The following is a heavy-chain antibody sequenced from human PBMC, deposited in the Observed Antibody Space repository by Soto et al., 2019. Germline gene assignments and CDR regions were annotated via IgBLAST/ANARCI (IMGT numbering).Heavy chain of an antibody. J-gene: IGHJ4*02. CDR3: ARGGHVVVVTAAFAY. Sequence: ASVKVSCKASGYTFTSYAMHWVRQAPGQRLEWMGTINPSGGHTTYSQKFLGRVTMTRDSSTSTLYMELTSLRFEDTAVYYCARGGHVVVVTAAFAYWGQGTLVTVS. D-gene: IGHD2-21*02. V-gene: IGHV1-46*03. CDR1: GYTFTSYA. CDR2: INPSGGHT.